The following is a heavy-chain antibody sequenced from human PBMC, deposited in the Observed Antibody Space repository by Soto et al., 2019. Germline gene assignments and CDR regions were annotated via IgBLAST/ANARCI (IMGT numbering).Heavy chain of an antibody. CDR1: GGSISSYY. CDR3: ARVKLEGRWIQFVDY. CDR2: IYYSGST. D-gene: IGHD5-18*01. V-gene: IGHV4-59*01. Sequence: PSETLSLTCTVSGGSISSYYWSWIRQPPGKGLEWIGYIYYSGSTNYNPSLKSRVTISVDTSKNQFSLKLSSVTAADTAVYYCARVKLEGRWIQFVDYWGQGTLVTVSS. J-gene: IGHJ4*02.